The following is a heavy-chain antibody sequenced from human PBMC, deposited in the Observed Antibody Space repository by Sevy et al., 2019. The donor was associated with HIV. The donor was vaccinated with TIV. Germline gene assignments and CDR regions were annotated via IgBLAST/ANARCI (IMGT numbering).Heavy chain of an antibody. CDR1: GFTFDDYT. V-gene: IGHV3-43D*03. J-gene: IGHJ4*02. CDR3: SKDIAGEGSGSYYFDY. D-gene: IGHD3-10*01. Sequence: GGSLRLSCTASGFTFDDYTMDWVRQAPGKGLEWVSSITWDCGSPYYADSVKSRFTISRDNSKNSLYLQMKSLRPEDTALYYCSKDIAGEGSGSYYFDYWGQGTLVTVSS. CDR2: ITWDCGSP.